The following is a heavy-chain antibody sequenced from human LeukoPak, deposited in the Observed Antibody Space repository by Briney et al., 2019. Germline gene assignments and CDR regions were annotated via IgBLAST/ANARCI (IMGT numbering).Heavy chain of an antibody. CDR1: GFTFSDYY. Sequence: GGSLRLSCAASGFTFSDYYMSWIRQAPGKGLEWVSYISSSGSTIYYADSVKGRFTISRDNAKNSLYLQMNSLRAEDTAVYYCARVFYDFWSGYYPYYYYYYMDVWGKGTTVTVSS. CDR3: ARVFYDFWSGYYPYYYYYYMDV. CDR2: ISSSGSTI. J-gene: IGHJ6*03. V-gene: IGHV3-11*04. D-gene: IGHD3-3*01.